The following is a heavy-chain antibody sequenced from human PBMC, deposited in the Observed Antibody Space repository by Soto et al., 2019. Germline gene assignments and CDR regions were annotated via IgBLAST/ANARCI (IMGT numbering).Heavy chain of an antibody. D-gene: IGHD2-15*01. CDR2: INEDGSVT. V-gene: IGHV3-7*01. Sequence: EVQLVESGGGLVQPGGSLRLSCAASGFNFRNYWMSWVRQAPGKGLEWVADINEDGSVTYFVDSVKGRFTISRDNTKNSLYLQLSNLRAEDTAVFFCARDAPLFISGDVRYWGFDYWGQGTLVTVSS. CDR3: ARDAPLFISGDVRYWGFDY. CDR1: GFNFRNYW. J-gene: IGHJ4*02.